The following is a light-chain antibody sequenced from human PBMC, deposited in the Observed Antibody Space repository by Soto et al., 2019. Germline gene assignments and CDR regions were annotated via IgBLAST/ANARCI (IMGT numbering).Light chain of an antibody. CDR3: STWDSSLSGVV. V-gene: IGLV1-51*01. J-gene: IGLJ2*01. CDR2: DDN. CDR1: SSNIGVDY. Sequence: QSVLTQPPSVSAAPGQKVTISCSGSSSNIGVDYVSWYQHLPGAAPKLLIYDDNKRPSGIPGRFSGSKSGTSATLGITGLQTGDEADYYCSTWDSSLSGVVLGGGTKLTVL.